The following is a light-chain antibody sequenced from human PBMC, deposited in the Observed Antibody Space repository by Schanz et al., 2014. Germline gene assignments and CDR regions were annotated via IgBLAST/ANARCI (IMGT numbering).Light chain of an antibody. CDR2: GTS. V-gene: IGKV3-15*01. J-gene: IGKJ2*01. CDR3: QQYNNWPPTYT. Sequence: EIVMTQSPATLSVSPGERAILSCRASQSVNTNLAWYRQKPGQAPRLLIYGTSTRATGIPARFSGGGSGTEFTLTISSLQSEDFAVYYCQQYNNWPPTYTFGQGTKLEIK. CDR1: QSVNTN.